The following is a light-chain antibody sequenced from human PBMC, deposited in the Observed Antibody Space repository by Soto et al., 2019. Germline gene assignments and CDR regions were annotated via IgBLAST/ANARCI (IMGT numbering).Light chain of an antibody. CDR3: QQYYTWPIT. CDR2: DAS. CDR1: QSVTST. Sequence: IVMTQSPATLSVSPGGRSTLSCRASQSVTSTLAWDQQKPGQTPRLLIYDASTRATGIPARFSGSGSGTEFTLTISSLQSEDCAIYYCQQYYTWPITFGGGPRWIS. J-gene: IGKJ4*01. V-gene: IGKV3-15*01.